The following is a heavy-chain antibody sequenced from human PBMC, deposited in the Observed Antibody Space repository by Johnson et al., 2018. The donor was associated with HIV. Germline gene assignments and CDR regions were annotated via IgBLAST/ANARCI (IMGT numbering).Heavy chain of an antibody. V-gene: IGHV3-30*03. Sequence: QVQLVESGGGVVQPGRSLRLSCAASGFTFSSYGMHWVRQAPGKGLEWVAVISYDGSNKYYADSVKGRFTISRDNSKNTLYLQMNSLKTEDTAVYYCTTGKEVGARHDAFDIWGQGTMVTVSS. CDR2: ISYDGSNK. CDR1: GFTFSSYG. CDR3: TTGKEVGARHDAFDI. J-gene: IGHJ3*02. D-gene: IGHD1-26*01.